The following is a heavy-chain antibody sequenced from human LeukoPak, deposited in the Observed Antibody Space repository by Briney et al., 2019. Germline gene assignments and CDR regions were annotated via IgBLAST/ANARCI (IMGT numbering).Heavy chain of an antibody. J-gene: IGHJ5*02. D-gene: IGHD3-3*01. CDR2: IYYSGST. CDR3: ARHCGDYDFWSGYPNWFDP. Sequence: SETLSLTCTVSGGSISSSSYYWGWIRQPPGKGLEWIGSIYYSGSTYYNPSLKSRVTISVDTSKNQFSLKLSSVTAADTAVYYYARHCGDYDFWSGYPNWFDPWGQGTLVTVSS. V-gene: IGHV4-39*01. CDR1: GGSISSSSYY.